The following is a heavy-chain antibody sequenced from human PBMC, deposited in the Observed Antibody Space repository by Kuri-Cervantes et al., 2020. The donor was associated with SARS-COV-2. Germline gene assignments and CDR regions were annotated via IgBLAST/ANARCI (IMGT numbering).Heavy chain of an antibody. V-gene: IGHV3-21*01. CDR1: GFTFSSYS. D-gene: IGHD2-21*02. CDR3: ARDGDSYIPVLDY. Sequence: GGSLRLSCAASGFTFSSYSMNWVRQAPGKGLEWVSSISSSSSYIYYADLVKGRSTISRDNAKNSLYLQMNSLRAEDTAVYYCARDGDSYIPVLDYWGQGTLVTVSS. CDR2: ISSSSSYI. J-gene: IGHJ4*02.